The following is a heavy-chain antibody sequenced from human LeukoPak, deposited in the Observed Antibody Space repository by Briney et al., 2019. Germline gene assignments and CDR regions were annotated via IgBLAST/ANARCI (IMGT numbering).Heavy chain of an antibody. D-gene: IGHD6-19*01. Sequence: ASVKVSCKASGGTFMRHSISWVRQAPGQGLEWMGGIIPILAAADYPQKYQGRVTITADKSTSTAYMELSSLRSEDTAVYYCARTQYSSGWSAPYYFDYWGQGTLVTVSS. CDR3: ARTQYSSGWSAPYYFDY. J-gene: IGHJ4*02. CDR1: GGTFMRHS. CDR2: IIPILAAA. V-gene: IGHV1-69*08.